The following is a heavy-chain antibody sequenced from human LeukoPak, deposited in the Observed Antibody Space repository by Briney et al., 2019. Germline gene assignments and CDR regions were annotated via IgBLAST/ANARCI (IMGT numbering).Heavy chain of an antibody. CDR3: ARDLGVLRYFDWNPSDY. D-gene: IGHD3-9*01. CDR2: INPNSGGT. V-gene: IGHV1-2*02. Sequence: ASVKVSCKTSGYTFTAYYMHWVRQAPGQGLEWMGWINPNSGGTNYAQKFQGRVTMTRDTSISTAYTELSRLRSDDTAVYYCARDLGVLRYFDWNPSDYWGQGTLVTVSS. CDR1: GYTFTAYY. J-gene: IGHJ4*02.